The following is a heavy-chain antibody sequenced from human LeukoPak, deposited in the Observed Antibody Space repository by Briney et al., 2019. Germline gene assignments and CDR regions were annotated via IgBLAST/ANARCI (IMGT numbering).Heavy chain of an antibody. CDR3: ASALNSRSSSC. Sequence: GASVKVSCKASGCRFTDYYMHWVRQAPGQGLEWMGWFNPESGGTNYAQKFQGRVTMTTDTTISTAYMELTRLRSDDTAVYYCASALNSRSSSCWGQGTRVTVSS. CDR1: GCRFTDYY. D-gene: IGHD6-13*01. CDR2: FNPESGGT. V-gene: IGHV1-2*02. J-gene: IGHJ4*02.